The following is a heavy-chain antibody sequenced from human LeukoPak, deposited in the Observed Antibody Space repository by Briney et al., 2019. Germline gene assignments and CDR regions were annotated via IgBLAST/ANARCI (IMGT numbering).Heavy chain of an antibody. J-gene: IGHJ6*03. V-gene: IGHV3-30*04. D-gene: IGHD1-14*01. CDR2: ISYDGYNK. CDR3: ARVGPWVNPDYYYYYMDV. CDR1: GFTFSSYV. Sequence: TGRSLRLSCAASGFTFSSYVMHWVRQAPGKGLEWVAIISYDGYNKYYADSVKGRFTISRDNARNSLYLQMNSPRAEDTAVYYCARVGPWVNPDYYYYYMDVWGKGTTVTVSS.